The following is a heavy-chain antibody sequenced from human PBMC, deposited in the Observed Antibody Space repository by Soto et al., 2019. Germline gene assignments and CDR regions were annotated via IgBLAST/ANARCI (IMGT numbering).Heavy chain of an antibody. CDR1: GYSFTSYW. D-gene: IGHD3-22*01. Sequence: GESLKISCKGSGYSFTSYWVSWVRQMPGKGLEWRGRIDPSDSYTNYSPSFQGHVTISADKSISTAYLQWSSLKASDTAMYYCARRADLVYYYDSSGYYPTYYYYGMDVWGQGTTVTSP. CDR2: IDPSDSYT. V-gene: IGHV5-10-1*01. CDR3: ARRADLVYYYDSSGYYPTYYYYGMDV. J-gene: IGHJ6*02.